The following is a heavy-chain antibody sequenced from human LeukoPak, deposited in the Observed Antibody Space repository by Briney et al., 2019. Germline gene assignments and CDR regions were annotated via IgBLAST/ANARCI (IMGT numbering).Heavy chain of an antibody. CDR1: GFTFSSYA. CDR2: ISGSGGST. J-gene: IGHJ3*02. D-gene: IGHD3-3*01. V-gene: IGHV3-23*01. CDR3: AKPGDFWSGFLAAFDI. Sequence: PGGSLRLSCEASGFTFSSYAMSWVRQAPGKGLEWVSAISGSGGSTYYADSVKGRFTISRDNSKNTLYLQMNSLRAEDTAVYYCAKPGDFWSGFLAAFDIWGQGTMVTVSS.